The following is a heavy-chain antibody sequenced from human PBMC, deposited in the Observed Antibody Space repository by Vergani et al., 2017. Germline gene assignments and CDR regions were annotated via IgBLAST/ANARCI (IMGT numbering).Heavy chain of an antibody. D-gene: IGHD2-21*01. V-gene: IGHV1-69*01. Sequence: QVQLVQSGAEMKKPGSSVKVSCTASGDTLTNYAINWIRQAPGQGLEWVGGIVPVFDVENYAQKFQGRVTLTADESTNIAYMEMTSLTSEDTAVYYSTRGNKRVNISPDTIAAAYPDGYWGQGTLVTVSS. CDR2: IVPVFDVE. J-gene: IGHJ4*02. CDR1: GDTLTNYA. CDR3: TRGNKRVNISPDTIAAAYPDGY.